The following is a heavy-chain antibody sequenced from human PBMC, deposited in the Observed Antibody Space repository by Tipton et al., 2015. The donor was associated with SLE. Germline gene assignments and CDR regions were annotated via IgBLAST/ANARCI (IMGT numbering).Heavy chain of an antibody. Sequence: SLRLSCAASGFTFSSYAMSWVRQAPGKGLEWVSVIYSGGSTYYADSVRGRFTISRDNSKNTLYLQMNSLRAGDTAVYYCAKISYWGQGTLVTVSS. J-gene: IGHJ4*02. V-gene: IGHV3-23*03. CDR1: GFTFSSYA. CDR3: AKISY. CDR2: IYSGGST.